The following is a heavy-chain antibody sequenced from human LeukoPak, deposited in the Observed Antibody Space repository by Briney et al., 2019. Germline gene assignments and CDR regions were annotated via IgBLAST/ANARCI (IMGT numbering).Heavy chain of an antibody. J-gene: IGHJ4*02. CDR2: MYARGDS. D-gene: IGHD3-10*01. Sequence: SETLSLTCTVSGASISSDTYSWTWIRQPAGKGLEWIGRMYARGDSHYNPSLKSRVTISVDTSKNQFSLRLTSVTAADTAVYYCVRDNDSGRDFDYWGQGTLVTVSS. V-gene: IGHV4-61*02. CDR3: VRDNDSGRDFDY. CDR1: GASISSDTYS.